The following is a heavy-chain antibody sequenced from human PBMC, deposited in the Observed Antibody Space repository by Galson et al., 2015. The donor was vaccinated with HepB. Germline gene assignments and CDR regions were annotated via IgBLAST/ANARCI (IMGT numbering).Heavy chain of an antibody. J-gene: IGHJ3*02. V-gene: IGHV5-10-1*01. CDR1: GYSFTSYW. CDR3: ARHERPSVSFSHAHAFDI. D-gene: IGHD3-10*01. Sequence: QSGAEVNKPGESLRISCKGSGYSFTSYWNSWVRQMPGKGLEWMGRIDPSDSYTNYSPSFQGHVAISADKSISTAYLQWSSLKASDTAMYYCARHERPSVSFSHAHAFDIWGQGTMVTVSS. CDR2: IDPSDSYT.